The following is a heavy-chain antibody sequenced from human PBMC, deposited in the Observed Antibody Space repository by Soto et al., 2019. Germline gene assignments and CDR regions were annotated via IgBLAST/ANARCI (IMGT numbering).Heavy chain of an antibody. V-gene: IGHV1-58*01. CDR2: IVVGSGNT. CDR1: GFTFTSSA. D-gene: IGHD3-22*01. Sequence: SVKVSCKASGFTFTSSAVQWVRQARGQRLEWIGWIVVGSGNTNYAQKFQERVTITRDMSTSTAYMELSSLRSEDTAVYYCAADPRGEYYDSRGGIDYWGQGTLVTVSS. CDR3: AADPRGEYYDSRGGIDY. J-gene: IGHJ4*02.